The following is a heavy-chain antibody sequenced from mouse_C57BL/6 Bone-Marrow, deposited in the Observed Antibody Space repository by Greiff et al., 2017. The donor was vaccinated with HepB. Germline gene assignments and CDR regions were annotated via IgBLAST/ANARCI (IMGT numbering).Heavy chain of an antibody. D-gene: IGHD1-1*01. V-gene: IGHV1-82*01. J-gene: IGHJ1*03. Sequence: QVQLKQSGPEPVKPGASVKISCKASGYAFSSSWMNWVKQRPGKGLEWIGRIYPGDGDTNYNGKFKGKATLTADKSSSTAYMQLSSLTSEDSAVYFCARKTTVVATHWYFDVWGTGTTVTVSS. CDR2: IYPGDGDT. CDR1: GYAFSSSW. CDR3: ARKTTVVATHWYFDV.